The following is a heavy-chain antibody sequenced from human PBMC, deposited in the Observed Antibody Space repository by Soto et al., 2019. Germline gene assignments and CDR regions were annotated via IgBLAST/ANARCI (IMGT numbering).Heavy chain of an antibody. Sequence: ESRGGLVHPGGALRLSCAASGFTLSSSEMYWVRQAPGKGLEWISYIHPGGQTIFYAESVKGRFTISRDNAKHSVYLQMNSLRAEDTAVYYCARRGSRWGRGTKVTVSS. CDR2: IHPGGQTI. CDR1: GFTLSSSE. D-gene: IGHD2-15*01. V-gene: IGHV3-48*03. CDR3: ARRGSR. J-gene: IGHJ3*01.